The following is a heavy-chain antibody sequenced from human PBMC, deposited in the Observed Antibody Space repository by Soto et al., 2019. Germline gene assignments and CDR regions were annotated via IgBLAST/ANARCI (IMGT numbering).Heavy chain of an antibody. J-gene: IGHJ6*02. V-gene: IGHV4-59*01. CDR1: GGSISSYY. Sequence: SETLSLTWTVSGGSISSYYWSWIRQPPGKGLEWIGYIYYSGSTNYNPSLKSRVTISVDTSKNQFSLKLSSVTAADTAVYYCARDRVSSSWGDYYYYYYGMDVWGQGTTVTVSS. D-gene: IGHD6-13*01. CDR3: ARDRVSSSWGDYYYYYYGMDV. CDR2: IYYSGST.